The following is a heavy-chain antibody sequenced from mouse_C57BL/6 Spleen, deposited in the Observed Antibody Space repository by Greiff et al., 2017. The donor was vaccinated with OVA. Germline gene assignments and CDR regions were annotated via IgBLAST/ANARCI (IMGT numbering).Heavy chain of an antibody. J-gene: IGHJ4*01. D-gene: IGHD1-1*01. CDR1: GFTFSDYG. Sequence: EVQLVESGGGLVQPGGSLKLSCAASGFTFSDYGMAWVRQSPRKGPEWVAFISNLAYSISYADTVTGRFTSSRENAKNTLDLEMSILWAEDTAMYDCARRPTTGAPYYAMDYWGQGTSVTVSS. CDR2: ISNLAYSI. V-gene: IGHV5-15*04. CDR3: ARRPTTGAPYYAMDY.